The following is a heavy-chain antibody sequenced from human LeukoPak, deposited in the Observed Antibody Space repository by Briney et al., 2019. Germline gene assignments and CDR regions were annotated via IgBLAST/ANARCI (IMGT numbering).Heavy chain of an antibody. J-gene: IGHJ4*02. D-gene: IGHD3-22*01. CDR3: ARHSRDYYYDSSGYYYGFDY. CDR1: AYSISSGYY. V-gene: IGHV4-38-2*02. Sequence: NPSETLSLTCTVSAYSISSGYYWGWIRQPPGKGLEWIGSIYHSGSTYYNPSLKSRVTISVDTSKNQFSLKLSSVTAADTAVYYCARHSRDYYYDSSGYYYGFDYWGQGTLVTVSS. CDR2: IYHSGST.